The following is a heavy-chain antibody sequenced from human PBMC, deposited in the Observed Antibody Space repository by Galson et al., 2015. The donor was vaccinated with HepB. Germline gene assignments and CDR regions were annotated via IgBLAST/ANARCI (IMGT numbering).Heavy chain of an antibody. Sequence: ETLSLTCTVSGGSISSSSYYWGWIRQPPGKGLEWIGSIYYSGSTYYNPSLKSRVTISVDTSKNQFSLKLSSVTAADTAVYYCARHDHTLGEIAAAVDYWGQGTLVTVSS. D-gene: IGHD6-13*01. CDR3: ARHDHTLGEIAAAVDY. J-gene: IGHJ4*02. CDR2: IYYSGST. V-gene: IGHV4-39*01. CDR1: GGSISSSSYY.